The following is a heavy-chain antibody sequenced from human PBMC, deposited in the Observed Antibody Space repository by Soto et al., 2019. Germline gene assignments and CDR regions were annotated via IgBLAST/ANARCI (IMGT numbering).Heavy chain of an antibody. CDR1: GYTFSGSA. Sequence: SVKALCKASGYTFSGSAIHWVRQAPGQRLEWMGWLNVGNGYTKVSGNFQYRVSFSRDTSANTAYMELSSLRLEDTAVFYCARSGGNYPHCYFDLWGRGTLVTVSS. CDR2: LNVGNGYT. V-gene: IGHV1-3*01. D-gene: IGHD1-26*01. CDR3: ARSGGNYPHCYFDL. J-gene: IGHJ2*01.